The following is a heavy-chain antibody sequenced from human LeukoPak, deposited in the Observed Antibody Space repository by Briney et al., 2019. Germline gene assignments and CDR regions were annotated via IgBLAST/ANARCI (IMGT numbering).Heavy chain of an antibody. J-gene: IGHJ5*02. D-gene: IGHD3-22*01. CDR2: IYHSGST. CDR1: GYSISSGYY. V-gene: IGHV4-38-2*02. CDR3: ARDPGITMIVVAPGWFDT. Sequence: SETLSLTCAVSGYSISSGYYWCWIRQPPGKGLEWIGSIYHSGSTYYNPSLKSRVTISVDTSKNQVSLKLSSVSSADTDVYYCARDPGITMIVVAPGWFDTWGQGTLVTVSS.